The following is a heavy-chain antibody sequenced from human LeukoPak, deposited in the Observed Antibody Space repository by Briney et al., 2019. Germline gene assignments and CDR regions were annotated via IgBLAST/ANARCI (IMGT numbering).Heavy chain of an antibody. CDR1: KFTFSNYC. V-gene: IGHV3-74*01. CDR3: AEGKYSSSWPASYYYYYYMDV. Sequence: GGSLRLSCAASKFTFSNYCMHWVRQAPGKGLVWVSRINSVGTITDYADSVQGRFTISRDNAKNTLYLQMTSLRAEDTAVYCCAEGKYSSSWPASYYYYYYMDVWGKGTTVTISS. D-gene: IGHD6-13*01. CDR2: INSVGTIT. J-gene: IGHJ6*03.